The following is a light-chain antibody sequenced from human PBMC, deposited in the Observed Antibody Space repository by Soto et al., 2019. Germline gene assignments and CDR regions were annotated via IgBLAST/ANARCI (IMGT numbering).Light chain of an antibody. Sequence: QSALTQPASVSGSPGQSITISCTGTSSDVGGYNYVSWYQQHPGKAPKLMIYEVSNRPSGVSNRFSGSKSGNTASLTISGLQAEDEADYYCSSYKSSSPYVFGTGTKVTLL. CDR1: SSDVGGYNY. CDR2: EVS. CDR3: SSYKSSSPYV. J-gene: IGLJ1*01. V-gene: IGLV2-14*01.